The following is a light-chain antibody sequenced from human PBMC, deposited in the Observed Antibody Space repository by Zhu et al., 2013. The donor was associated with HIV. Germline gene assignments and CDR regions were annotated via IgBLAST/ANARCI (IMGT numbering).Light chain of an antibody. V-gene: IGKV3-20*01. CDR3: QQYGSSLT. CDR2: GAS. Sequence: EMVLTQSPGTLSLSPGERATLSCRASQSVSSYLAWYQQKPGQAPRLLIYGASSRATGIPDRFSGSGSGTDFTLTISRLEPEDFAVYYCQQYGSSLTFGGGTKVEIK. J-gene: IGKJ4*01. CDR1: QSVSSY.